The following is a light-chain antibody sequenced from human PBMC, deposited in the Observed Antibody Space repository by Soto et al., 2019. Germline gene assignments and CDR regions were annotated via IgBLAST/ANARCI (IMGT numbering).Light chain of an antibody. J-gene: IGLJ1*01. CDR1: SSDVGGYNY. CDR2: DVS. CDR3: GSYTSSNTRYV. Sequence: QCLLTQPASVYGSPGQSITISCPGTSSDVGGYNYVSWYQQHPGKAPKLMIYDVSSRPSGVSYRFSGSKSGNTASLTISGLQAEDEADYYCGSYTSSNTRYVFGTGTKVTVL. V-gene: IGLV2-14*01.